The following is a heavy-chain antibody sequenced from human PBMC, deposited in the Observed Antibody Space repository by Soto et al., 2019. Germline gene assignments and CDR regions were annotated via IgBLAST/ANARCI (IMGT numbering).Heavy chain of an antibody. CDR2: IKQDGGEK. J-gene: IGHJ4*02. V-gene: IGHV3-7*04. CDR3: AREIVVARGASYFDY. CDR1: GFTFSSYW. D-gene: IGHD2-2*01. Sequence: EVQLVESGGNLVQPGGSLRFSCVASGFTFSSYWMTWVRQAPGKGLEWVGNIKQDGGEKNYVDSVKGRFTISRDNAKNSVYLQMNSXRAEDTAVYYCAREIVVARGASYFDYWGPGTLVTVSS.